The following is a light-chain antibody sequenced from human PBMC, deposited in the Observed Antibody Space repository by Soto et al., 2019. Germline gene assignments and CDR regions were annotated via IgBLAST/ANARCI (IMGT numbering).Light chain of an antibody. Sequence: QSVLTQPASVSGSPGQSIAISCTGTSSDIGGYNYVSWYQQHPGKAPKLMIYEVTYRPSGVSNRFSGSKSANTASLTISGLQAEAEADYYCNSYTRSSNLVFGHGTKVTV. J-gene: IGLJ1*01. CDR2: EVT. CDR3: NSYTRSSNLV. CDR1: SSDIGGYNY. V-gene: IGLV2-14*01.